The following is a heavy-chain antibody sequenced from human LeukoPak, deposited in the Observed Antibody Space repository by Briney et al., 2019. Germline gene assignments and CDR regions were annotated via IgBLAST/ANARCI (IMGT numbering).Heavy chain of an antibody. D-gene: IGHD1-14*01. CDR2: LSSSGRTI. J-gene: IGHJ6*02. CDR1: GFTFSSYE. CDR3: ARDPERGLAEYGMDV. Sequence: PAGSLRLYCAASGFTFSSYEMNWARQAPGKGLESVSYLSSSGRTISYAVSVKGRFTISRDNAKNSLYLQMNSLRVEDTAVYYCARDPERGLAEYGMDVWGQGTTVTVSS. V-gene: IGHV3-48*03.